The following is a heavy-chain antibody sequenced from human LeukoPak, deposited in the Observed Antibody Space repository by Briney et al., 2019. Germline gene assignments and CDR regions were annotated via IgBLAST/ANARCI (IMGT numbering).Heavy chain of an antibody. J-gene: IGHJ4*02. CDR2: ISSSSSYI. Sequence: GGSLRLSCAASGFTFSSYSMNWVRQVPGKGLEWVSSISSSSSYIYYADSVKGRFTISRDNAKNSLYLQMNSLRAEDTAVYYCARSGDTAMVTGHFDYWGQGTLVTVSS. CDR1: GFTFSSYS. D-gene: IGHD5-18*01. V-gene: IGHV3-21*01. CDR3: ARSGDTAMVTGHFDY.